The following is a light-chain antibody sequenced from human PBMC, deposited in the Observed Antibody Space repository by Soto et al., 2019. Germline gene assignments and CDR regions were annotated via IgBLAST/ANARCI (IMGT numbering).Light chain of an antibody. Sequence: EIVMTQSPATLSLSPGERATLSCGASQRVSGNLAWYQQKPGQAPRVLIYGASTRATGIPARFSDSGSGTEFTLTLSSLKYEDFAVYYGQQYNNWRKTFGQGTKVDIK. V-gene: IGKV3-15*01. J-gene: IGKJ1*01. CDR1: QRVSGN. CDR2: GAS. CDR3: QQYNNWRKT.